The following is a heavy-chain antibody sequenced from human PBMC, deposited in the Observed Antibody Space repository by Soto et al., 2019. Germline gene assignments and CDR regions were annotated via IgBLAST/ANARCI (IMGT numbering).Heavy chain of an antibody. V-gene: IGHV1-3*04. J-gene: IGHJ6*02. CDR2: INTGNGST. CDR1: GYNFTTYA. Sequence: EASVKVSCKTSGYNFTTYAMLWVRQPPGQRPEWMGWINTGNGSTKYSPKLQGRVTITRDTSASTAYMELSSLKSEDTAVYYCARGERLYYYYSGMDVWGQGSTVTVSS. D-gene: IGHD3-3*01. CDR3: ARGERLYYYYSGMDV.